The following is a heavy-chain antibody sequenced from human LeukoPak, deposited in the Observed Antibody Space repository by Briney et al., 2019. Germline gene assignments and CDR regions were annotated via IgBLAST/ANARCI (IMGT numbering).Heavy chain of an antibody. CDR1: GFTFSSYG. V-gene: IGHV3-30*18. Sequence: PGRSLRLPCAASGFTFSSYGMHWVRQAPGKGLEWVAVISYDGSNKYYADPVKGRFTISRDNSKNTLYLQMNSLRAEDTAVYYCAKVNSGYDIYYFDYWGQGTLVTVSS. D-gene: IGHD5-12*01. CDR3: AKVNSGYDIYYFDY. CDR2: ISYDGSNK. J-gene: IGHJ4*02.